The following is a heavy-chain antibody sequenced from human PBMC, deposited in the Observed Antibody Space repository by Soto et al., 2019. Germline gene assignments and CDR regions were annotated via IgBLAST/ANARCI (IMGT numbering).Heavy chain of an antibody. V-gene: IGHV1-69*12. J-gene: IGHJ2*01. CDR2: IIPIFGTA. CDR3: ARGGAVAGSPILEYFDL. CDR1: GGTFSSYA. Sequence: QVQLVQSGAEVKKPGSSVKVSCKASGGTFSSYAISWVRQAPGQGLEWMGGIIPIFGTANYAQKFQGRGTMTADESTSTAYMELSSLRSEDTAVYYCARGGAVAGSPILEYFDLWGRGTLVTVSS. D-gene: IGHD6-19*01.